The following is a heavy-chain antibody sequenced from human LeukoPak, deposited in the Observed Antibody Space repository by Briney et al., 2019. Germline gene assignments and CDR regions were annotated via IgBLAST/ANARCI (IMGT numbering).Heavy chain of an antibody. V-gene: IGHV4-61*08. CDR3: ARDGPVTGPYCFDY. CDR2: IYYSGST. D-gene: IGHD6-19*01. J-gene: IGHJ4*02. CDR1: GASLNSGGYY. Sequence: SETLSLTCTVSGASLNSGGYYWNWIRQPPGKEPEWIGYIYYSGSTNYNRSLKSRVTISVDTSKNQFSLKLTSVTAADTAVYYCARDGPVTGPYCFDYWGQGTLVTVSS.